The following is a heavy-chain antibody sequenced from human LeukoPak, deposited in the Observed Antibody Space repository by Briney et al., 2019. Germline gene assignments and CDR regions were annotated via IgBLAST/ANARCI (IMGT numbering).Heavy chain of an antibody. D-gene: IGHD3-3*01. CDR3: AKDGRFLEWSGNWFDP. J-gene: IGHJ5*02. CDR1: GFTFSSYG. Sequence: PGGSLRLSCAASGFTFSSYGMSWVRQAPGKGLEWVSAISGSGGSTYYADSVKGRFTISRDNSKNTLYLQMNSLRAEDTAVYYCAKDGRFLEWSGNWFDPWGQGTLVTVSS. V-gene: IGHV3-23*01. CDR2: ISGSGGST.